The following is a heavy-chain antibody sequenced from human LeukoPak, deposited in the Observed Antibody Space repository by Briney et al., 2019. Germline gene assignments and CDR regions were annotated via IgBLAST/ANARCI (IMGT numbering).Heavy chain of an antibody. D-gene: IGHD3-16*01. CDR3: ARDRPDGGVVDFDY. J-gene: IGHJ4*02. Sequence: GGSLRLSCAASEFTVSSNYMSWVRQAPGKGLEWVSVMYSDGTTYYAGSVKGRFTISRDNSKNTLYLQMNSLRAEDTAVYYCARDRPDGGVVDFDYWGQGTLVTVSS. CDR2: MYSDGTT. CDR1: EFTVSSNY. V-gene: IGHV3-66*01.